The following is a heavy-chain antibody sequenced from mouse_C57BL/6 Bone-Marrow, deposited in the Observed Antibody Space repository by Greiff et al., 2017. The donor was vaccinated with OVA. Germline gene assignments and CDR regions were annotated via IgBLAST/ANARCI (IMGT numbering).Heavy chain of an antibody. CDR3: AILDPFAY. V-gene: IGHV2-5*01. CDR2: IWRGGST. Sequence: VMLVESGPGLVQPSQSLSITCTVSGFSLTSYGVHWVRQSPGKGLEWLGVIWRGGSTDYNAAYMSRLSITKDNSKSQVFFKMNRLQADDTAIYYCAILDPFAYWGQGTLVTVSA. D-gene: IGHD4-1*01. CDR1: GFSLTSYG. J-gene: IGHJ3*01.